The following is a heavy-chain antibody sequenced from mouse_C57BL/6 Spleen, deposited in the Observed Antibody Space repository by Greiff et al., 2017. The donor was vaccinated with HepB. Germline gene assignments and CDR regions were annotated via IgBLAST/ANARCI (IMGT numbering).Heavy chain of an antibody. CDR2: INPSSGYT. CDR1: GYTFTSYT. CDR3: ARGGSTMVTADAY. J-gene: IGHJ3*01. V-gene: IGHV1-4*01. Sequence: QVQLKQSGAELARPGASVKMSCKASGYTFTSYTMHWVKQRPGQGLEWIGYINPSSGYTKYNQKFKDKATLTADKSSSTAYMQLSSLTSEDSAVYSCARGGSTMVTADAYWGQGTLVTVSA. D-gene: IGHD2-2*01.